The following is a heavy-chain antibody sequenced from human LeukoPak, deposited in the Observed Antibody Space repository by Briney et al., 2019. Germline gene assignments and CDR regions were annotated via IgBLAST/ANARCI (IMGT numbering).Heavy chain of an antibody. CDR3: ARGNGYSYGYDFDY. CDR2: ISSSGSTI. J-gene: IGHJ4*02. Sequence: GGSLRLSCAASGFTFSSYEMNWVRQAPGKGLEWVSYISSSGSTIYYADSVKGRFTISRDNAKNSLYLQMNSLRAEDTAVYYCARGNGYSYGYDFDYWGQGTLVTVSS. CDR1: GFTFSSYE. V-gene: IGHV3-48*03. D-gene: IGHD5-18*01.